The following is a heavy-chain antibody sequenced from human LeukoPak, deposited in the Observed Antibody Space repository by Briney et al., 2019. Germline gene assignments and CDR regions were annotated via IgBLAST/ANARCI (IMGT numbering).Heavy chain of an antibody. V-gene: IGHV4-38-2*02. Sequence: SETLSLTCTVSGYSISSGYYWGWIRQPPGKGLEWIALIYHSGTTYYNPSLKSRVTISVDTSKNQFSLKLSSVTAADTAVYYCARVWAPGYYYYMDVWGKGTTVTISS. D-gene: IGHD3-16*01. CDR1: GYSISSGYY. CDR3: ARVWAPGYYYYMDV. J-gene: IGHJ6*03. CDR2: IYHSGTT.